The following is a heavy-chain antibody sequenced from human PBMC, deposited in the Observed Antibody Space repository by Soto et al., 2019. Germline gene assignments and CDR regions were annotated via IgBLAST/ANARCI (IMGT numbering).Heavy chain of an antibody. CDR2: ISAYNGNT. CDR1: GYTFTSYG. J-gene: IGHJ6*02. CDR3: AREMVLRGAYYYYGMDV. V-gene: IGHV1-18*04. D-gene: IGHD3-10*01. Sequence: VASVKVSCKASGYTFTSYGISWVRQAPGQGLEWMGWISAYNGNTNYAQKLQGRVTMTTDTSTSTAYMELRSLRSDDTAVYYCAREMVLRGAYYYYGMDVWGQGTTVNAAS.